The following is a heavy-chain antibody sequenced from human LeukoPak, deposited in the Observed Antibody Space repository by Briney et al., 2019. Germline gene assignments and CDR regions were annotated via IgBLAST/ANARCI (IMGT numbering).Heavy chain of an antibody. Sequence: LRLSCAASGFTFSDYYMSWIRQAPGKGLEWVGSLYDSGSSYYNPSLKSRVTLSVDTSKNELSLQLNSVTAADTAVYFCARGVGYDDTLGSYYGFFDYWGQGTLVAVSS. CDR2: LYDSGSS. D-gene: IGHD3-22*01. V-gene: IGHV4-38-2*01. CDR1: GFTFSDYY. J-gene: IGHJ4*02. CDR3: ARGVGYDDTLGSYYGFFDY.